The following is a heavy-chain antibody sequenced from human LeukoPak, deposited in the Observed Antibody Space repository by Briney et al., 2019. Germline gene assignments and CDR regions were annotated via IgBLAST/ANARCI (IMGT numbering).Heavy chain of an antibody. V-gene: IGHV5-51*01. Sequence: KGGESLKISCKGSGYSFTSYWIGWVRQMPGKGLEWMGIIYPGDSDTRYSPSFQGQVTISADKSISTAYLQWSSLKASDTAMYYCASSMDIVATTPSHDAFDIWGQGTMVTVSS. CDR1: GYSFTSYW. CDR3: ASSMDIVATTPSHDAFDI. D-gene: IGHD5-12*01. CDR2: IYPGDSDT. J-gene: IGHJ3*02.